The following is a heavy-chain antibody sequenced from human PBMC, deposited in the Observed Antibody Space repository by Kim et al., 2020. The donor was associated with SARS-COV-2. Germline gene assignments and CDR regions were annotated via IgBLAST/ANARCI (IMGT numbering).Heavy chain of an antibody. Sequence: GGSLRLSCAASGFTFSSFAMNWVRQAPGKGLDCVSVISGSGGSTYYADSGKGRFTFSRDNSKNTLYLQMNSRRAEDTAGYYCAKYFYWYNSRSGVFDMWG. CDR3: AKYFYWYNSRSGVFDM. J-gene: IGHJ3*02. V-gene: IGHV3-23*01. CDR2: ISGSGGST. D-gene: IGHD1-1*01. CDR1: GFTFSSFA.